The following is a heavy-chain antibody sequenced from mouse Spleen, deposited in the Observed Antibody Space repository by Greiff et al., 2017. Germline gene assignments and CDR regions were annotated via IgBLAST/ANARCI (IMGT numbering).Heavy chain of an antibody. J-gene: IGHJ3*01. V-gene: IGHV5-17*01. D-gene: IGHD2-4*01. CDR3: ARHDYGPFAY. Sequence: EVKLVESGGGLVKPGGSLKLSCAASGFTFSDYGMHWVRQAPEKGLEWVAYISSGSSTIYYADTVKGRFTISRDNAKNTLFLQMTSLRSEDTAMYYCARHDYGPFAYWGQGTLVTVSA. CDR1: GFTFSDYG. CDR2: ISSGSSTI.